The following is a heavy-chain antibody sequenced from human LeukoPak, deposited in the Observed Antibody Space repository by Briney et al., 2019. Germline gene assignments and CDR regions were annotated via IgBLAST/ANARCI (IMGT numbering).Heavy chain of an antibody. J-gene: IGHJ4*02. CDR2: ISYDGSNK. D-gene: IGHD3-16*02. V-gene: IGHV3-30*04. CDR3: ARDGAFGGVIVFDY. CDR1: GFTFSSYA. Sequence: GRSLRLSCAASGFTFSSYAMHWVRQAPGKGLEWVAVISYDGSNKYYADSVKGRFTISRDNSKNTLYLQMNSLRAEDTAAYYCARDGAFGGVIVFDYWGQGTLVTVSS.